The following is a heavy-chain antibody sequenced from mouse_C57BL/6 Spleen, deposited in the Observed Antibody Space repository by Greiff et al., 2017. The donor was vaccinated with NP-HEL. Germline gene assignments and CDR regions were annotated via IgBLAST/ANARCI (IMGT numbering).Heavy chain of an antibody. Sequence: EVQGVESGEGLVKPGGSLKLSCAASGFTFSSYAMSWVRQTPEKRLEWVAYLSSGGDYIYYADTVKGRFTISRDNARNTLYLQMSSLKSEDTAMYYCTRDSSGYVFDYWGQGTTLTVSS. J-gene: IGHJ2*01. CDR2: LSSGGDYI. V-gene: IGHV5-9-1*02. CDR3: TRDSSGYVFDY. D-gene: IGHD3-2*02. CDR1: GFTFSSYA.